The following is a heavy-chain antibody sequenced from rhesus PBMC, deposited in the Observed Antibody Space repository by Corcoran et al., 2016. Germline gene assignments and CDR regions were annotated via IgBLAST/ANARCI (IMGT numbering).Heavy chain of an antibody. CDR1: GGSISSNH. V-gene: IGHV4-160*01. D-gene: IGHD3-3*01. Sequence: QVQLQESGPGLVKPSETLSLTCAVPGGSISSNHWSWIRQPPGRGLEWIGRISGSGGSTDSNPSLKSRVTISTDTSKNQFSLKLSSVTAADTAVYYCARVGGNIWTGYRFDYWGQGVLVTVSS. CDR3: ARVGGNIWTGYRFDY. J-gene: IGHJ4*01. CDR2: ISGSGGST.